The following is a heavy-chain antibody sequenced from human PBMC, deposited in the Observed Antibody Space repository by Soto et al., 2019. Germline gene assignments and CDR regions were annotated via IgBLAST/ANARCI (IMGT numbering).Heavy chain of an antibody. Sequence: PGGSLRLSCAASGFTFSSYDMTWVRQAPGKGLEWVSAISGSGVSTYYADSVKGRFTISRDNSKNTLYLQMNSLRAEDTAVYYCANGRYYYDSSAYFADWGQGTLVTVSS. V-gene: IGHV3-23*01. CDR3: ANGRYYYDSSAYFAD. D-gene: IGHD3-22*01. J-gene: IGHJ4*02. CDR1: GFTFSSYD. CDR2: ISGSGVST.